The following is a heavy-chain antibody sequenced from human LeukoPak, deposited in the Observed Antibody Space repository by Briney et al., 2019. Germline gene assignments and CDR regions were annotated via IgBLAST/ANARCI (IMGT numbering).Heavy chain of an antibody. V-gene: IGHV3-21*04. D-gene: IGHD6-13*01. CDR3: ARSWAAAGLYYFDY. CDR2: ISSSSSYI. CDR1: GFTFSDYS. J-gene: IGHJ4*02. Sequence: GGSLRLSCAASGFTFSDYSMNWVRQAPGKGLEWVSSISSSSSYIYYADSVKGRFTISRDNAKNSLYLQMNSLRAEDTALYYCARSWAAAGLYYFDYWGQGTLVTVSS.